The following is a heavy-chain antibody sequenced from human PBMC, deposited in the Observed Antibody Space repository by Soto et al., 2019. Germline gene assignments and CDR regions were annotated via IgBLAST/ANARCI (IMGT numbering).Heavy chain of an antibody. CDR1: GFTFSDYY. CDR2: ITSSGKVK. V-gene: IGHV3-11*04. D-gene: IGHD6-13*01. Sequence: QVQLVESGGVLVKPGGSLRLSCEASGFTFSDYYMSWIRQAPGKGLEHVSYITSSGKVKHHAYSVKGRFTISRDNAKTSVFLEMNSLRVDDTAIYYCARFSAAGRVFDYWGQGTLVTVSS. CDR3: ARFSAAGRVFDY. J-gene: IGHJ4*02.